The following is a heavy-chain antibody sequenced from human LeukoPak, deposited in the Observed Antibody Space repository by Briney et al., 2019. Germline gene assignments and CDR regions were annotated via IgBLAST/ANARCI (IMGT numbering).Heavy chain of an antibody. CDR2: IYSGTST. CDR3: AGGYTGYYFDY. J-gene: IGHJ4*02. D-gene: IGHD5-18*01. Sequence: GGSLRLSCVAYGFTVTSNYMNWVRQAPGKGLEWVSVIYSGTSTYYADSVKGRFTISRDNSKDTLYLQMNNLRVEDTAVYYCAGGYTGYYFDYWGQGTLVTVSS. CDR1: GFTVTSNY. V-gene: IGHV3-66*01.